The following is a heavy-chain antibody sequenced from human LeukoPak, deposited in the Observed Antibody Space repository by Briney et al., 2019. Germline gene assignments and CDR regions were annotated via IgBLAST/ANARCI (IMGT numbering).Heavy chain of an antibody. J-gene: IGHJ4*02. CDR1: GGSISSSSYY. CDR3: ERHRVLTVTGFDY. CDR2: IYYSGRT. Sequence: SETLSFTCTVSGGSISSSSYYWGWIRQPPGKGLEWIGSIYYSGRTYYNPFLKSRVTISVDTSKYQFSLKLSSVTAADTAVYYCERHRVLTVTGFDYWGQGTLVTVSS. V-gene: IGHV4-39*01. D-gene: IGHD3-9*01.